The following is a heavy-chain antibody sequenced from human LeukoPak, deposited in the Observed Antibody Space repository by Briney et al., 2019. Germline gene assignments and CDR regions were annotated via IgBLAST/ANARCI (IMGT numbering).Heavy chain of an antibody. V-gene: IGHV3-30*03. Sequence: PGKSLRLSCAASGFTFRSYGIHWVRQAPGKGLEWVAVMSYDGTNEYYADSLKGRFTISRDNSKNSLYLQMNSLRAEDTAVYYCARLPRYYYGSGNGQSWFDPWGQGTLVTVSS. CDR2: MSYDGTNE. CDR1: GFTFRSYG. CDR3: ARLPRYYYGSGNGQSWFDP. D-gene: IGHD3-10*01. J-gene: IGHJ5*02.